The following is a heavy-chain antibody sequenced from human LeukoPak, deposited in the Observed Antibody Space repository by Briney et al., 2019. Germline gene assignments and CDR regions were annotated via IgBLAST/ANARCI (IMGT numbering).Heavy chain of an antibody. CDR1: GGSISGYS. D-gene: IGHD4-17*01. V-gene: IGHV4-59*01. CDR2: IYYSGST. J-gene: IGHJ4*02. Sequence: SETLSLTCTVPGGSISGYSWSWIRQPPGKGPDWIGYIYYSGSTNYSPSLKTRVTISVDTSKHQFSLKLRSVTAAATAVYYCASGRYGDLYDYWGQGTLVTVSS. CDR3: ASGRYGDLYDY.